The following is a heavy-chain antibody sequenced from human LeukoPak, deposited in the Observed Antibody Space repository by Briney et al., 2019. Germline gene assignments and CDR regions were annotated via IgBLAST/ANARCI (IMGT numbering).Heavy chain of an antibody. J-gene: IGHJ4*02. D-gene: IGHD3-3*01. V-gene: IGHV3-23*01. CDR2: ISGSGGST. CDR1: GFTFSSYA. CDR3: AKDPSRVPSEDDFWSGSSTLDY. Sequence: GGSLRLSCAASGFTFSSYAMSWVRQAPGKGLEWVSAISGSGGSTYYADSVKGRFTISRDNSKNTLYLQMNSLRAEDTAVYYCAKDPSRVPSEDDFWSGSSTLDYWGQGTLVTVSS.